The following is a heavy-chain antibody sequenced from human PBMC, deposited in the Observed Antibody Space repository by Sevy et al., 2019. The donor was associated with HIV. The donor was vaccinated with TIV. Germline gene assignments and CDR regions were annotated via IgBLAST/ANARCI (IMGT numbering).Heavy chain of an antibody. Sequence: SETLSLTCTVSGGSISSYYWSWIRQPPGKGLEWNGYIYYSGSTNYNPSLKSRVTISVDTSKNQFSLKLSSVTAADTAVYYCARGMYQLLEGYYFDYWGQGTLVTVSS. CDR2: IYYSGST. D-gene: IGHD2-2*01. J-gene: IGHJ4*02. CDR3: ARGMYQLLEGYYFDY. V-gene: IGHV4-59*01. CDR1: GGSISSYY.